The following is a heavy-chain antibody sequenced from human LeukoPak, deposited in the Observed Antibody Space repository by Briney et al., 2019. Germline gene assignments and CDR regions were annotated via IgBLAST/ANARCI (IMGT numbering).Heavy chain of an antibody. J-gene: IGHJ4*02. Sequence: GGSLRLSCAASGFTFSSYAMSWVRQAPGKGLEWVSAISGSGGSTYYADSVKGRFTISRNNSKNTLYLQMNSLRAGDTAVYYCAKSPGYYDSSGSFIDYWGQGTLVTVSS. CDR3: AKSPGYYDSSGSFIDY. CDR1: GFTFSSYA. D-gene: IGHD3-22*01. V-gene: IGHV3-23*01. CDR2: ISGSGGST.